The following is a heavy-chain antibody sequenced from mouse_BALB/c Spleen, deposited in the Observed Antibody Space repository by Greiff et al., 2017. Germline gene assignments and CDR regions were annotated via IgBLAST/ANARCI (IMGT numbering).Heavy chain of an antibody. Sequence: EVHLVESGGGLVQPGGSLKLSCAASGFTFSSYGMSWVRQTPDKRLELVATINSNGGSTYYPDSVKGRFTISRDNAKNTLYLQMSSLKSEDTAMYYCARDRASYAMDYWGQGTSVTVSS. V-gene: IGHV5-6-3*01. J-gene: IGHJ4*01. CDR2: INSNGGST. CDR1: GFTFSSYG. CDR3: ARDRASYAMDY.